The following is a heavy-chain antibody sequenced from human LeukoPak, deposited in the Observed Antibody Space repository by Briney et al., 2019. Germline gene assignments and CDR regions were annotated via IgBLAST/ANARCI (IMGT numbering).Heavy chain of an antibody. Sequence: SETLSLTCTVSGGSISSGGYYWSWIRQHLGKGLEWIGYIYYSGSTYYNPSLKSRPSISVDTSKNQFSLKLSSVTAADTAVYYCARGNYDFWSGTTNYYFDYWGQGTLVTVSS. CDR2: IYYSGST. V-gene: IGHV4-31*03. J-gene: IGHJ4*02. CDR1: GGSISSGGYY. CDR3: ARGNYDFWSGTTNYYFDY. D-gene: IGHD3-3*01.